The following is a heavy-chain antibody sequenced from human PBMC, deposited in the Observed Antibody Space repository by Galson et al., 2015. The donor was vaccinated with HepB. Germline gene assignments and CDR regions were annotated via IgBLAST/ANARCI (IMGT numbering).Heavy chain of an antibody. V-gene: IGHV1-2*06. CDR3: ARDFYGSGNYYYYGMDV. CDR1: GYTFTGYY. CDR2: INPNSGGT. Sequence: SVKVSCKASGYTFTGYYMHWVRQAPGQGLEWMGRINPNSGGTNYAQNFQGRVTMTRDTSINTAYMELRRLRSDDTAVYYCARDFYGSGNYYYYGMDVWGQGTTVTVSS. J-gene: IGHJ6*02. D-gene: IGHD3-10*01.